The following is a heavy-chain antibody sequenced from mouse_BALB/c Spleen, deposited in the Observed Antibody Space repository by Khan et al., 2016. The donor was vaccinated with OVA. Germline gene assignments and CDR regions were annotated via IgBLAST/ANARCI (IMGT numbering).Heavy chain of an antibody. CDR1: GSSLTDYG. D-gene: IGHD1-1*02. J-gene: IGHJ4*01. CDR3: AKQLWSHYYALDY. Sequence: QVQLKESGPGLVAPSQSLSITCTVSGSSLTDYGLSWLRQPPGKGLEWLGLIWVGGNTYYNSVRNSRLSISKDNTKSEVFIKMNSLQTDDTAMYYCAKQLWSHYYALDYWGQGTSVTVSS. V-gene: IGHV2-6-5*01. CDR2: IWVGGNT.